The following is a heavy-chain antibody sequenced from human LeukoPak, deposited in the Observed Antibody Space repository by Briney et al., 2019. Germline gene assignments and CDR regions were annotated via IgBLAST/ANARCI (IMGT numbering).Heavy chain of an antibody. CDR2: ISGSGGST. D-gene: IGHD3-22*01. V-gene: IGHV3-23*01. Sequence: GGSLRLSCAASGFTFSNAWMSWVRQAPGKGLEWVSAISGSGGSTYYADSVKGRFTISRDNSKNTLYLQMNSLRAEDTAVYYCAKDPYYYDSSGHSGGYFDYWGQGTLVTVSS. CDR3: AKDPYYYDSSGHSGGYFDY. CDR1: GFTFSNAW. J-gene: IGHJ4*02.